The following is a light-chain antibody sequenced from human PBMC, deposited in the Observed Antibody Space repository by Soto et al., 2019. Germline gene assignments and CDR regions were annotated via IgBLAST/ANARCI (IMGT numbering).Light chain of an antibody. CDR1: QSLLHSNGYNY. Sequence: EIVMTQSPLSLPVTPGEPASISCRSSQSLLHSNGYNYLGWYLQKSGQSPQLLIYLGSSRASGVPDRFSGSGSGTDFTLKISRVVAEDVGVYYCMQALHPPWTFGQGTKLEIK. V-gene: IGKV2-28*01. CDR2: LGS. CDR3: MQALHPPWT. J-gene: IGKJ2*02.